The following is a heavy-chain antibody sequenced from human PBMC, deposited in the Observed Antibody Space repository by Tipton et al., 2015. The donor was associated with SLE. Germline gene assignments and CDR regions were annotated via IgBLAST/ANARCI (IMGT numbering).Heavy chain of an antibody. CDR2: FYFSGSS. CDR1: GVSISTYY. V-gene: IGHV4-59*01. D-gene: IGHD3-10*01. J-gene: IGHJ3*01. CDR3: ARHLGVIVAFEV. Sequence: LRLSCSVSGVSISTYYWSWIRQSPGKGLEWIGFFYFSGSSQYNPSLKSRVAISADTSNNQFSLELRSVTAADTAVYCCARHLGVIVAFEVWGQGTVLTVSS.